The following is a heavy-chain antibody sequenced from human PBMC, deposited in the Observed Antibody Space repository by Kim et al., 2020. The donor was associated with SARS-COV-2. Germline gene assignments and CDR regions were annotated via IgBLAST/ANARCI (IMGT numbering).Heavy chain of an antibody. V-gene: IGHV4-61*02. J-gene: IGHJ4*02. CDR3: AREHVWTGSY. Sequence: SETLSLTCTVSGGSISSGSYYWSWIRQPAGKGLEWIGRIYTSGSTNYNPSLKSRVTISVDTSKNQFSLKLSSVTAADTAVYYCAREHVWTGSYWGQGTLVTVSS. D-gene: IGHD2-8*01. CDR2: IYTSGST. CDR1: GGSISSGSYY.